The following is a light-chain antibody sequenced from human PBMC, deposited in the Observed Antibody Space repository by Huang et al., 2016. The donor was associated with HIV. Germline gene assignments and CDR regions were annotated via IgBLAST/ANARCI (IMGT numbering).Light chain of an antibody. J-gene: IGKJ4*01. Sequence: DIVMTQSPLSLPVTPGEPASISCRSSQSLLHSNGYNYLDWYLQKPGESPQLLIYLGSNRAPGVPDRFSGRGSGTDFTLKISRVEAEDVGVYYCRQALQTPRLTFGGGTKVEIK. CDR2: LGS. V-gene: IGKV2-28*01. CDR3: RQALQTPRLT. CDR1: QSLLHSNGYNY.